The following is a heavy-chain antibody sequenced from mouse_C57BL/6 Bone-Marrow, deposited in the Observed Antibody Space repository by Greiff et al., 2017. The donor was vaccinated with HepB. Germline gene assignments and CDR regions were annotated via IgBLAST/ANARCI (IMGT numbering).Heavy chain of an antibody. D-gene: IGHD1-1*01. J-gene: IGHJ2*01. CDR3: AIWGTTVVAWDYFDY. CDR1: GYNFTSYW. Sequence: QVQLKQPGAELVKPGASVKLSCKASGYNFTSYWMHWVKQRPGQGLEWIGMIHPNSGSTKYNEKLKSKAKLTVEKSSSTAYMQLSSLTSGDSAVSYWAIWGTTVVAWDYFDYWGQGTTLTVSS. CDR2: IHPNSGST. V-gene: IGHV1-64*01.